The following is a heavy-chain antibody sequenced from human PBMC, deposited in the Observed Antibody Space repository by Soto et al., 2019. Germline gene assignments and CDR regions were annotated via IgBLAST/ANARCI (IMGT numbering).Heavy chain of an antibody. CDR3: ARRHGMVRGVDYDY. Sequence: ASLKFSCKASGYTVTSYGISWVRQAPGQGVEWMGWISAYNGNTNYSQKLQGRFTMTTDTSTSTAYMELRRLRSDDTAVYYCARRHGMVRGVDYDYWGQGTLVTVSS. V-gene: IGHV1-18*01. D-gene: IGHD3-10*01. CDR1: GYTVTSYG. CDR2: ISAYNGNT. J-gene: IGHJ4*02.